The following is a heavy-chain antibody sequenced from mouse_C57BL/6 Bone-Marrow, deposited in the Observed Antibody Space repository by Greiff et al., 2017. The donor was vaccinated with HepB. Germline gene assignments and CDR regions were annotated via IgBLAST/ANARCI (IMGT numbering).Heavy chain of an antibody. V-gene: IGHV5-6*01. CDR1: GFTFSSYG. CDR2: ISSGGSYT. CDR3: ARQGPYSNYSYYAMDY. Sequence: EVQLVESGGDLVKPGGSLKLSCAASGFTFSSYGMSWVRQTPDKRLEWVATISSGGSYTYYPDSVKGRFTISRDNAKNTLYLQMSSLKSEDTAMYYCARQGPYSNYSYYAMDYWGQGTSVTVSS. J-gene: IGHJ4*01. D-gene: IGHD2-5*01.